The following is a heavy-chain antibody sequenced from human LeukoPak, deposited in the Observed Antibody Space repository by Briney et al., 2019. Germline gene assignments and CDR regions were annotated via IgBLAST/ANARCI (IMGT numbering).Heavy chain of an antibody. D-gene: IGHD1-26*01. Sequence: SETLSLTCTVSGGSISSNDYYWGWIRQPPGKGLEWIGSIYYSGSTYCNPSLKSRVTISVDTSKNQFSLKLSSVTAADAAVYYCTGLLVGATRRDYWGQGTLLTVSS. CDR2: IYYSGST. CDR3: TGLLVGATRRDY. J-gene: IGHJ4*02. CDR1: GGSISSNDYY. V-gene: IGHV4-39*01.